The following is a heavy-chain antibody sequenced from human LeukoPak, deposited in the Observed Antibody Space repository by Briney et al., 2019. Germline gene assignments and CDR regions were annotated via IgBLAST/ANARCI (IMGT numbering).Heavy chain of an antibody. D-gene: IGHD5-12*01. CDR1: GGTFSSYA. J-gene: IGHJ6*02. Sequence: SVKVSCKASGGTFSSYAISWVRQAPGQGLEWMGRIIPILGIANYAQKFQGRVTITADKSTSTAYMELSSLRSEDTAVYYCARTAYSGYDLGYYYYGMDVWGQGTTVTVSS. V-gene: IGHV1-69*04. CDR2: IIPILGIA. CDR3: ARTAYSGYDLGYYYYGMDV.